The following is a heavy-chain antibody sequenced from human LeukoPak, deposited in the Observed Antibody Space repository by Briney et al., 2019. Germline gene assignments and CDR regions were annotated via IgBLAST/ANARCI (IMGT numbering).Heavy chain of an antibody. Sequence: GGSLRLSCAASGFTFSSYAMSWGRQAPGQGLEWVSAISGSGGSTYYADSVKGRFTISRDNSKNTLYLQMNSLRAEDTAVYYCAKDVYSNYYFDYWGQGTLVTVSS. CDR3: AKDVYSNYYFDY. CDR1: GFTFSSYA. CDR2: ISGSGGST. D-gene: IGHD4-11*01. V-gene: IGHV3-23*01. J-gene: IGHJ4*02.